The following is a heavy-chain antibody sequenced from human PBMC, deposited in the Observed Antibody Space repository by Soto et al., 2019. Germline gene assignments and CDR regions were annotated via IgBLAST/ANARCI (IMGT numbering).Heavy chain of an antibody. V-gene: IGHV4-34*01. Sequence: GSLRLSCAASGFTFSSYAMSWVRQPPGKGLEWIGEINHSGSTNYNPSLKSRVTISVDTSKNQFSLKLSSVTAADTAVYYCARGREGWLVLRDAFDSWGQGTMVTVSS. CDR1: GFTFSSYA. D-gene: IGHD6-19*01. CDR3: ARGREGWLVLRDAFDS. J-gene: IGHJ3*02. CDR2: INHSGST.